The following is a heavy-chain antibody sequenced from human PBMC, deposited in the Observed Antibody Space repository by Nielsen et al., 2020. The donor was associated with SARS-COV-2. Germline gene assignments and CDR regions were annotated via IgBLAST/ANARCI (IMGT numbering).Heavy chain of an antibody. J-gene: IGHJ6*02. CDR1: GDSIRNSRYY. CDR3: VRDTLSHGLDV. CDR2: IHYTGSA. Sequence: SETLSLTCSVSGDSIRNSRYYWTWVRQLPGRGPEWIGNIHYTGSANYSPSLKSRLSMFLEASRNQFSLSVKSMTAADSAEYYCVRDTLSHGLDVWGQGITVTVSS. D-gene: IGHD2/OR15-2a*01. V-gene: IGHV4-31*03.